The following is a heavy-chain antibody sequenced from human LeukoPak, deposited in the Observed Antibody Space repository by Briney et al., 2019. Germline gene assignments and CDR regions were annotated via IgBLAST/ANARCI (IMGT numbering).Heavy chain of an antibody. CDR1: GFTFTNSW. J-gene: IGHJ4*02. CDR3: AKGGDCPDY. V-gene: IGHV3-7*01. D-gene: IGHD2-21*02. Sequence: GGSLRLSCEASGFTFTNSWMSWVRQAPGKGLEWVANIKHDGSEKYYVDSVKGRFTISRDNAKKSLYLQMNSLRADDTAVYYCAKGGDCPDYWGQGTLVTVSS. CDR2: IKHDGSEK.